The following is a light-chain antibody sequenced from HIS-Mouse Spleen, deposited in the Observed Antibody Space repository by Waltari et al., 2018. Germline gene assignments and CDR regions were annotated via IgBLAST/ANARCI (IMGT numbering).Light chain of an antibody. V-gene: IGLV2-11*01. Sequence: QSALTQPRSVSGSPGQSVTISCTGTSSDVGGYNYVSWYQQHPGKAPKLMIDDVSKRPSGVPDRLSGSRSDNTASLTISGLQAEDEADYYCCSYAGSYTLVFGGGTKLTVL. J-gene: IGLJ2*01. CDR2: DVS. CDR1: SSDVGGYNY. CDR3: CSYAGSYTLV.